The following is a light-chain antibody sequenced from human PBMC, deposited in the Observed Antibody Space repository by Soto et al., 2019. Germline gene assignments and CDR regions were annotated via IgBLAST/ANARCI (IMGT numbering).Light chain of an antibody. V-gene: IGKV1-6*01. CDR3: LQDYNFPWA. J-gene: IGKJ1*01. CDR1: QGIRSD. Sequence: QMTQSPSSLSASVGDRVTISCRASQGIRSDLAWYQQKPGKVPKLLIYGASKLESGVPSRFSGSGFGTDFTLTISSLQPEDFATYYGLQDYNFPWAFGQGTKVEIK. CDR2: GAS.